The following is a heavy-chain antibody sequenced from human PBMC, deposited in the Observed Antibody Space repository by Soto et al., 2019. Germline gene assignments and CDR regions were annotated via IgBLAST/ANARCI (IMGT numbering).Heavy chain of an antibody. D-gene: IGHD2-2*01. CDR3: AHISREYHLILSLYYFDY. CDR1: GFSLSTSGVG. V-gene: IGHV2-5*02. J-gene: IGHJ4*02. CDR2: IYWDDDK. Sequence: QITLKESGPTLVKPTQTLTLTCTFSGFSLSTSGVGVGWIRQPPGKALEWLALIYWDDDKRYSPSLKSRLTITKDTSKNQVVLTMTNMDPVDTATYYCAHISREYHLILSLYYFDYWGQGTLVTVSS.